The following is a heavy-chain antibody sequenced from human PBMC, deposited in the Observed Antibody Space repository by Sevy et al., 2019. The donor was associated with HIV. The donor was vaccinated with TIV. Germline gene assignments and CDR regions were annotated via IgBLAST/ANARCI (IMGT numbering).Heavy chain of an antibody. CDR1: GFTFSSYS. Sequence: GGSLRLSCAASGFTFSSYSMNWVRQAPGKGLEWVSYISSSSSTIYYAESVKGRFTISRDNAKNPLYLQMNSLRAEDTAVYYCARDSVTYYYGSGSYYNGKGSKYNWFDPWGQGTLVTVSS. CDR3: ARDSVTYYYGSGSYYNGKGSKYNWFDP. V-gene: IGHV3-48*01. CDR2: ISSSSSTI. J-gene: IGHJ5*02. D-gene: IGHD3-10*01.